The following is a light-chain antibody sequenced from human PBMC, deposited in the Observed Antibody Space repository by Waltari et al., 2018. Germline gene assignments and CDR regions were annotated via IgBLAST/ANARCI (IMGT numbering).Light chain of an antibody. J-gene: IGLJ2*01. CDR1: SSNIGAGYD. Sequence: QSVLTQPPSVSGAPGPRVTISCTGSSSNIGAGYDVHWYQQPPGTAPKLLMYGNRNRPSGVPDRFSGSKSGTSASLAITGLQAEDEADYYCQSYDSSLSGSRVFGRGTKLTVL. V-gene: IGLV1-40*01. CDR2: GNR. CDR3: QSYDSSLSGSRV.